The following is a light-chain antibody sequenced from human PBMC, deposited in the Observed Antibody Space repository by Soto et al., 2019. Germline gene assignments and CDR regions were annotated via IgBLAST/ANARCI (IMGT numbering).Light chain of an antibody. V-gene: IGKV4-1*01. J-gene: IGKJ4*01. CDR1: PRVLYRSNTMNN. CDR2: WAS. CDR3: QQYYSTPALS. Sequence: MTHSPDSLCVSLGERAPINCKSSPRVLYRSNTMNNFAWYQQKPGQPPKLLIYWASTRESGVPDRFSGSGSGTDFTLTISSLQAEDVAVYYCQQYYSTPALSFGGGTKVEIK.